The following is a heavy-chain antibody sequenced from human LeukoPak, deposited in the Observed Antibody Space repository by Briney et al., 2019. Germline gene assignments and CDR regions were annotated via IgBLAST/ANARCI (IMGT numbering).Heavy chain of an antibody. J-gene: IGHJ3*02. CDR1: GGSFSGYY. Sequence: SETLSLTCAVYGGSFSGYYWSWIRQPPGKGLEWIGEINHSGSTNYNPSLKSRVTISVDTSKNQFSLKLSSVTAADTAVYYCARREAYISAFDIWGQGTMVTVSS. CDR2: INHSGST. D-gene: IGHD2-21*01. V-gene: IGHV4-34*01. CDR3: ARREAYISAFDI.